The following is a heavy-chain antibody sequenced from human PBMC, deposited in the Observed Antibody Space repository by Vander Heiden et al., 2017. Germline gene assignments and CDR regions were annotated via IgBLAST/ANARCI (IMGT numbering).Heavy chain of an antibody. J-gene: IGHJ3*01. CDR2: IWYDESKT. V-gene: IGHV3-33*01. D-gene: IGHD1-26*01. Sequence: QLVESGGGVVQPGTSLRLSFAASGFTFRSYGMHWVRQAPGKGLEWVAVIWYDESKTYYEDSVKGRFTISRDNFKDTLYLEMNSLRAEDSAVYWCARGGSHTHTDGFSFWGQGTMVSVS. CDR3: ARGGSHTHTDGFSF. CDR1: GFTFRSYG.